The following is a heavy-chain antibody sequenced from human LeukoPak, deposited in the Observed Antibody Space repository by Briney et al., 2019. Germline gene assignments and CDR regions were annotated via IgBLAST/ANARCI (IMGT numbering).Heavy chain of an antibody. CDR1: GFAFSVYA. CDR2: INANSGTT. J-gene: IGHJ5*01. D-gene: IGHD6-19*01. Sequence: GGSLRLSCAASGFAFSVYAMSWLRQPPGKGLEWVSTINANSGTTSYAASVRGRFTISRDNSKNTLYPQLNALRADDTATYYCAKPISGGLAVTADWFHPWGQGTLVVVSS. CDR3: AKPISGGLAVTADWFHP. V-gene: IGHV3-23*01.